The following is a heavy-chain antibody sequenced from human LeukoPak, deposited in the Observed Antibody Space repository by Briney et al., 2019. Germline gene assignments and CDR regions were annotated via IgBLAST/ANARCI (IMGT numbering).Heavy chain of an antibody. CDR1: GFTFSSYA. V-gene: IGHV3-23*01. CDR2: ISGSGGST. CDR3: AKVIIMGSPGTYYDFWSGYYYYYGMDV. J-gene: IGHJ6*02. Sequence: GGSLRLSCAASGFTFSSYAMSWVRQAPGKGLEWVSAISGSGGSTYYADSVKGRFTISRDNSKNTLYLQMNSLRAEDTAVYYCAKVIIMGSPGTYYDFWSGYYYYYGMDVWGQGTTVTVSS. D-gene: IGHD3-3*01.